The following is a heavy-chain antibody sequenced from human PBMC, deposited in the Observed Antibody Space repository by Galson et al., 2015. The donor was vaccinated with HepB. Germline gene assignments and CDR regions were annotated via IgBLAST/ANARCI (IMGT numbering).Heavy chain of an antibody. CDR2: IYSGGST. Sequence: SLRLSCAASGFTVSSNYMSWVRQAPGKGLEWVSVIYSGGSTYYADSVKGRFTISRDNSKNTLYLQMNSLRAEDTAVYYCARGFYGDHFDYWGQGTLVTVSS. CDR3: ARGFYGDHFDY. V-gene: IGHV3-66*01. D-gene: IGHD4-17*01. CDR1: GFTVSSNY. J-gene: IGHJ4*02.